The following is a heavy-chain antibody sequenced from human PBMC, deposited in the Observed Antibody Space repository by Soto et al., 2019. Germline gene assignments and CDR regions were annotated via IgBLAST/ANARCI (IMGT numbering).Heavy chain of an antibody. J-gene: IGHJ4*02. CDR3: VRVVAIPGYPDN. Sequence: SVKVSCKASGYTFSNYGFSWVRQAPRQGLEWMGGIIPINGKTTYAQTFQGRVTITADESTSTVYMELSSLRSDDTAVYYCVRVVAIPGYPDNWGQGTLVTVSS. CDR1: GYTFSNYG. CDR2: IIPINGKT. D-gene: IGHD5-12*01. V-gene: IGHV1-69*13.